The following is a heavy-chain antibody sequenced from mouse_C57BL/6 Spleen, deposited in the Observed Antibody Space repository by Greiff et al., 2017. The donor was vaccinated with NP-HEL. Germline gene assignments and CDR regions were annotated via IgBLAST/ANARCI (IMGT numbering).Heavy chain of an antibody. CDR1: GFTFSDFY. Sequence: EVHLVESGGGLVQSGRSLRLSCATSGFTFSDFYMEWVRQAPGKGLEWIAASRNKANDYTTEYSASVKGRFIVSRDTSQSILYLQMNALRAEDTAIYYCARTYSNFFMDYWGQGTSVTVSS. J-gene: IGHJ4*01. D-gene: IGHD2-5*01. V-gene: IGHV7-1*01. CDR3: ARTYSNFFMDY. CDR2: SRNKANDYTT.